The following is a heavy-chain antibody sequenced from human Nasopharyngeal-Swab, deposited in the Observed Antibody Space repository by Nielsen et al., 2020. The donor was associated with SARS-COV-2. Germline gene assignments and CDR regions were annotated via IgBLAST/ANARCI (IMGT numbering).Heavy chain of an antibody. CDR1: GGTFSSYA. D-gene: IGHD3-3*01. CDR2: IIPIFGTA. J-gene: IGHJ4*02. V-gene: IGHV1-69*13. CDR3: AREATYYDFWSGYTTQDY. Sequence: SVKVSCKASGGTFSSYAISWVRQAPGQGLEWMGGIIPIFGTANYAQKFQGRVTITADESTSTAYMELSSLRSEDTAVYYCAREATYYDFWSGYTTQDYWGQGTLVTVSS.